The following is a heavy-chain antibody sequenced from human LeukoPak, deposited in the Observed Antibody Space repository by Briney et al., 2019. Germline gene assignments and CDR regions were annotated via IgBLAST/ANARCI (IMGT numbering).Heavy chain of an antibody. CDR1: GYTFTSYD. V-gene: IGHV1-8*01. J-gene: IGHJ4*02. D-gene: IGHD3-22*01. Sequence: ASVKVSCKASGYTFTSYDINWVRQATGQGLEWMGWMNPNSGNTGYAQKFQGRVTMTRNTSISTAYMELSSLRSEDTAVYYCARTNVYYYASSDYYPYFDYWAQGTLVTVSS. CDR3: ARTNVYYYASSDYYPYFDY. CDR2: MNPNSGNT.